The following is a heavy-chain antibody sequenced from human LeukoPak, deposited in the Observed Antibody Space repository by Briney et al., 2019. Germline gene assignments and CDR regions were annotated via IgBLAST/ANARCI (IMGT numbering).Heavy chain of an antibody. CDR1: GGSFSGYY. J-gene: IGHJ4*02. D-gene: IGHD3-3*02. CDR2: INHSGST. Sequence: PPETLSLTCAVYGGSFSGYYWSWIRQPPGKGLEWIGEINHSGSTNYNPSLKSRVTISVDTSKNQFSLKLSSVTAADTAVYYCARGREGIRGHYFDYWGQGTLVTVSS. V-gene: IGHV4-34*01. CDR3: ARGREGIRGHYFDY.